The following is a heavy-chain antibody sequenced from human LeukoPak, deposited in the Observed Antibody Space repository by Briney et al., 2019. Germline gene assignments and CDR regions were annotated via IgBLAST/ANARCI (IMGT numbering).Heavy chain of an antibody. CDR3: ARALYYYDSSGYSPYLDY. V-gene: IGHV4-34*01. Sequence: SETLSLTCAVYGGSFSGYYWSWIRQPPGKGLEWIGEINHSGSTNYNPSLKSRVTISVDRSKNQFSLKLSSVTAADTAVYYCARALYYYDSSGYSPYLDYWGQGTLVTVSS. CDR1: GGSFSGYY. CDR2: INHSGST. J-gene: IGHJ4*02. D-gene: IGHD3-22*01.